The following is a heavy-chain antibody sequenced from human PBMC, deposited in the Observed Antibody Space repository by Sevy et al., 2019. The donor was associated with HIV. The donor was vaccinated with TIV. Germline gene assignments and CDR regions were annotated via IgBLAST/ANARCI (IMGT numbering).Heavy chain of an antibody. V-gene: IGHV6-1*01. CDR3: ARNPPYCSSTSSHFDY. J-gene: IGHJ4*02. CDR2: TYYRSKWYN. CDR1: GDSVSSNSAA. D-gene: IGHD2-2*01. Sequence: KQSQTLSLTCAISGDSVSSNSAAWNWIRQSPSIGLEWLGRTYYRSKWYNDYAVSVKSRITINPDTSKNQFSLQLNSVTPEDTAVYYCARNPPYCSSTSSHFDYWGQGTLVTVSS.